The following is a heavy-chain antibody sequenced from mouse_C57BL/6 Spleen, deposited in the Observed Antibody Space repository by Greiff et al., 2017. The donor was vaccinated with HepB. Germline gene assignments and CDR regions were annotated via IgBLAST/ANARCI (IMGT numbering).Heavy chain of an antibody. CDR2: IYPGDGDT. D-gene: IGHD1-1*01. V-gene: IGHV1-80*01. J-gene: IGHJ1*03. CDR3: ASYGTPYWYFDV. CDR1: GYAFSSYW. Sequence: VKVVESGAELVKPGASVKISCKASGYAFSSYWMNWVKQRPGKGLEWIGQIYPGDGDTNYNGKFKGKATLTADKSSSTAYMQLSSLTSEDSAVYFCASYGTPYWYFDVWGTGTTVTVSS.